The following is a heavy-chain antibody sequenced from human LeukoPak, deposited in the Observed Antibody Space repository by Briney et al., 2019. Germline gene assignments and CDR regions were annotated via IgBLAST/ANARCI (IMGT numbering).Heavy chain of an antibody. J-gene: IGHJ2*01. D-gene: IGHD1-26*01. Sequence: ASVKVSCKASGYTFTAYFIHWVRQAPGQGLEWMGCVNPNTGDSRYEEKFQGRVTMTRDTSINTAYMQLSRLTSDETAVYYCARVSPEWGYWYLDLWGRGSLVTVSS. CDR1: GYTFTAYF. CDR3: ARVSPEWGYWYLDL. V-gene: IGHV1-2*02. CDR2: VNPNTGDS.